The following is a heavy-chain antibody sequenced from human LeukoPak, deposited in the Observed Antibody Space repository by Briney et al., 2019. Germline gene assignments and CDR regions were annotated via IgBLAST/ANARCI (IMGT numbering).Heavy chain of an antibody. CDR2: ISSSSSYI. Sequence: PGGSLRLSCAASGFTFSSYSMNWVRQAPGRGLEWVSSISSSSSYIYYADSVKGRFTISRDNAKNSRYLQMNSLRAEDTAVYYCARDGPTGYSSGWDFDYWGQGTLVTVSS. D-gene: IGHD6-19*01. J-gene: IGHJ4*02. V-gene: IGHV3-21*01. CDR3: ARDGPTGYSSGWDFDY. CDR1: GFTFSSYS.